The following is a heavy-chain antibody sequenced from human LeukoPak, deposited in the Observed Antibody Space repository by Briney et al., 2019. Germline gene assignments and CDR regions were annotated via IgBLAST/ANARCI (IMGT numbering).Heavy chain of an antibody. J-gene: IGHJ6*04. CDR1: GFTVGNNY. CDR2: ISGSGSTI. V-gene: IGHV3-48*03. Sequence: PGGSLRLSCAASGFTVGNNYMAWVRQVPGKGLEWISYISGSGSTIYYADSVKGRFTISRDNARSSLYLQMNSLRAEDTAVYYCAELGITMIGGVWGKGTTVTISS. D-gene: IGHD3-10*02. CDR3: AELGITMIGGV.